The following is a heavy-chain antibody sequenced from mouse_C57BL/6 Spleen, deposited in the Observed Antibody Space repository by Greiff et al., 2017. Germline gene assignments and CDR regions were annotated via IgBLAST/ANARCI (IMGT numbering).Heavy chain of an antibody. Sequence: QVQLQQSGAELVKPGASVKLSCKASGYTFTSYWMHWVKQRPGQGLEWIGMIHPNSGSTNYNEKFKSKATLTVDKSSSTAYMQLSSLTSEDSAVYYCAKLLLRYEMDYWGQGTSVTVSS. CDR1: GYTFTSYW. V-gene: IGHV1-64*01. D-gene: IGHD1-1*01. J-gene: IGHJ4*01. CDR3: AKLLLRYEMDY. CDR2: IHPNSGST.